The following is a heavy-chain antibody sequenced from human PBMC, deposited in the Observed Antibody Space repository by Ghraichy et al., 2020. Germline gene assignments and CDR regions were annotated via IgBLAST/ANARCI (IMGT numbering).Heavy chain of an antibody. Sequence: GGSLRLSCAASGFIFSRYAMSWVRQAPGKGLDWVSAISGSGDTTYYADSVKGRFTISRDNSKNTLYLQVSSLRVEDTAVYYCAKDTRPKGFNWFDPWGQGTLVTVSS. CDR2: ISGSGDTT. CDR1: GFIFSRYA. CDR3: AKDTRPKGFNWFDP. D-gene: IGHD6-6*01. J-gene: IGHJ5*02. V-gene: IGHV3-23*01.